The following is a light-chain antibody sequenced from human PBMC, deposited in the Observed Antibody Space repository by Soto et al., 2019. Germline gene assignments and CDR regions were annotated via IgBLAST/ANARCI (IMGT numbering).Light chain of an antibody. J-gene: IGKJ5*01. V-gene: IGKV3-11*01. CDR3: QQRSNWLLT. Sequence: PGERATLSCRASQSVSSCLAWYQQKPGQAPRLLIYDASNRATGIPARFSGSGSGTDFTLTISSLEPEDFAVYYCQQRSNWLLTFGQGTRLEIK. CDR1: QSVSSC. CDR2: DAS.